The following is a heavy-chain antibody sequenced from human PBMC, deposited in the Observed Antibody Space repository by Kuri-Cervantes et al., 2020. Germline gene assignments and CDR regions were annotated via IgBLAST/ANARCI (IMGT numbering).Heavy chain of an antibody. CDR2: INPNSGGS. CDR1: GYTFTSYG. V-gene: IGHV1-2*04. J-gene: IGHJ6*02. CDR3: ARGSPVTYGMDV. D-gene: IGHD4-17*01. Sequence: ASVKVSCKASGYTFTSYGFTWVRQAPGQGLEWMGWINPNSGGSNYAQKLQGWATMTRDTSISTAYMELSRLRSDDTAVYYCARGSPVTYGMDVWGQGTTVTVSS.